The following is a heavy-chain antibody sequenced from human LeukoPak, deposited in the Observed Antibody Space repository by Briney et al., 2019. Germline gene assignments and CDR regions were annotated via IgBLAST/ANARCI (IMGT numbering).Heavy chain of an antibody. Sequence: GGSLRLSCAASGFTFDDYGMSWVRQAPGKGLEWVSVIYSGGSTYYADSVKGRFTISRDNSKNTLYLQMNSLRAEDTAVYYCASTPLLWFGELSDYWGQGTLVTVSS. CDR2: IYSGGST. D-gene: IGHD3-10*01. V-gene: IGHV3-66*01. CDR3: ASTPLLWFGELSDY. J-gene: IGHJ4*02. CDR1: GFTFDDYG.